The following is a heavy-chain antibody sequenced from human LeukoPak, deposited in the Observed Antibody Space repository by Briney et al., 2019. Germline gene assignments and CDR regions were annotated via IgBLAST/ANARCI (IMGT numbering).Heavy chain of an antibody. V-gene: IGHV3-23*01. CDR1: GFTFSTYA. Sequence: GGSLRLSCAASGFTFSTYAMSWVRQAPGKGLEWVSSISGSGAGKFYAAPVKGRSTTSRDNSKNTLYVQMNSLRAEDTAVYYCAKAAYGDYVGALDIWGQGTMVIVSS. CDR3: AKAAYGDYVGALDI. J-gene: IGHJ3*02. CDR2: ISGSGAGK. D-gene: IGHD4-17*01.